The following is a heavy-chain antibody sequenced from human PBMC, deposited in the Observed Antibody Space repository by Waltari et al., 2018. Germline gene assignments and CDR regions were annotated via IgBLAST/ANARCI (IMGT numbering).Heavy chain of an antibody. CDR3: ARDRRQWLGFRYYYYGMDV. D-gene: IGHD6-19*01. CDR1: GFTFSSYA. V-gene: IGHV3-30-3*01. CDR2: ISYDGSNK. Sequence: QVQLVESGGGVVQPGRSLRLSCAASGFTFSSYAMHWVRQAPGKGLEWVAVISYDGSNKYYADSVKGRFTISRDNSKNTLYLQMNSLRAEDTAVYYCARDRRQWLGFRYYYYGMDVWGQGTTVTVSS. J-gene: IGHJ6*02.